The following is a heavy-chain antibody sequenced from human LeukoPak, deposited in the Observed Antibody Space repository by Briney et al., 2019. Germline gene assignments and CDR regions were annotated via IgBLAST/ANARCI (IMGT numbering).Heavy chain of an antibody. CDR3: ARCAVRAAAGTDYYYYGMDV. D-gene: IGHD6-13*01. Sequence: ASVKVSCKASGYTFTGHYMHWVRQAPGQGLEWMGWINPNSGGTNYAQKFQGRVTMTRDTSISTAYMELSRLRSDDTAVYYCARCAVRAAAGTDYYYYGMDVWGQGTTVTVSS. CDR1: GYTFTGHY. CDR2: INPNSGGT. J-gene: IGHJ6*02. V-gene: IGHV1-2*02.